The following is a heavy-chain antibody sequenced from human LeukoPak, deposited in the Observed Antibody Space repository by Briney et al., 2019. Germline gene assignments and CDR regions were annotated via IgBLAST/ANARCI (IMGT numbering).Heavy chain of an antibody. V-gene: IGHV4-4*09. D-gene: IGHD4-17*01. CDR2: IYTSGST. Sequence: SETLSLTCTVSGGSISSYYWSWIRQPPGKGLEWIGYIYTSGSTNYNPSLKSRVTISVDTSKNQFSLKLSSVTAADTAVYYCARHTVTLSWYYMDVWSKGTTVTVSS. CDR3: ARHTVTLSWYYMDV. J-gene: IGHJ6*03. CDR1: GGSISSYY.